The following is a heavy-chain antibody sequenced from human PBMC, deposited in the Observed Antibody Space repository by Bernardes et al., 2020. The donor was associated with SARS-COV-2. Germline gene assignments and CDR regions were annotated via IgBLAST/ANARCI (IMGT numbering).Heavy chain of an antibody. CDR3: ATAPPYGDYGWFDP. CDR1: GYTLTELS. D-gene: IGHD4-17*01. J-gene: IGHJ5*02. Sequence: ASVKVSCKVSGYTLTELSMHWVRQAPGKGLEWMGGFDPEDGETIYAQKFQGRVTMTEDTSTDTAYMELSSLRSEDTAVYYCATAPPYGDYGWFDPWGQGTPVTVPS. V-gene: IGHV1-24*01. CDR2: FDPEDGET.